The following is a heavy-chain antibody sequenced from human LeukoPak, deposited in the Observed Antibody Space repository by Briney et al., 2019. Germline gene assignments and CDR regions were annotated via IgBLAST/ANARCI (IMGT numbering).Heavy chain of an antibody. CDR1: GFSFSSYD. Sequence: GGSLRLSCAASGFSFSSYDMNWVRQAPGKGLEWISYISSGSTPIYYADSVKGRFTISRDNAKNSLYLQMNSLRDEDTAVYYCARGRGGISVAATSAFDIWGQGTMVTVSS. D-gene: IGHD6-19*01. J-gene: IGHJ3*02. CDR3: ARGRGGISVAATSAFDI. CDR2: ISSGSTPI. V-gene: IGHV3-48*02.